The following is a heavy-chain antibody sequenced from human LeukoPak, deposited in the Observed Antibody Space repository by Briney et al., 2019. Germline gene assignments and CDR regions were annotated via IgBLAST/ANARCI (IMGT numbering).Heavy chain of an antibody. Sequence: ASVKVSCKASGYTFTSYAMHWVRQAPGQRLEWMGWINGGNGNTKYSQKLQGRVTITRDTSASTAYMELRSLRSDDTAVYYCARDSSPEDYYYYYGMDVWGQGTTVTVSS. V-gene: IGHV1-3*01. J-gene: IGHJ6*02. D-gene: IGHD6-13*01. CDR2: INGGNGNT. CDR1: GYTFTSYA. CDR3: ARDSSPEDYYYYYGMDV.